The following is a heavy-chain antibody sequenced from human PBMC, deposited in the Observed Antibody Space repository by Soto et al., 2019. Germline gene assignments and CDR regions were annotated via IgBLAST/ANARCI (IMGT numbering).Heavy chain of an antibody. V-gene: IGHV1-46*03. D-gene: IGHD2-15*01. Sequence: ASVKVSCKASGYTFTSYYMHWVRQAPGQGLEWMGIINPSGGSTSYAQKVQGRVTMTRDTSTSTVYMELSSLRSEDTAVYYCARAPRTDCSGGSCYWRYYYYYYYMDVWGKGTTVTVSS. J-gene: IGHJ6*03. CDR1: GYTFTSYY. CDR2: INPSGGST. CDR3: ARAPRTDCSGGSCYWRYYYYYYYMDV.